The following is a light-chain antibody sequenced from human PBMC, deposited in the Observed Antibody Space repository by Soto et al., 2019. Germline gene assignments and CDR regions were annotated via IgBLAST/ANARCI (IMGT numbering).Light chain of an antibody. CDR1: QSISSSF. CDR3: QQRGSYPLT. J-gene: IGKJ4*01. V-gene: IGKV3-20*01. CDR2: GVS. Sequence: ENVLTQSPGTLSLSPGERATLSCRASQSISSSFLAWYQQKPGQAPRLLIYGVSSRATGIPDRFSGSGSGTDFTLTISRLEPEDVAVYYCQQRGSYPLTFGGGTKVDIK.